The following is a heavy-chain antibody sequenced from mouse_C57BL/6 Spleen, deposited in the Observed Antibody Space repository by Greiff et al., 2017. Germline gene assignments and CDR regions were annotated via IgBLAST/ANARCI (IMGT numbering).Heavy chain of an antibody. J-gene: IGHJ3*01. CDR2: INPNNGGT. CDR1: GYTFTDYN. Sequence: VQLQQSGPELVKPGASVKMSCKASGYTFTDYNMHWVKQSHGKSLEWIGYINPNNGGTSYNQKFKGKAPLTVKKSSSTTYMELRSRTSEDSAVYYCSRLGDGYPFAYWGQGTLVTVSA. D-gene: IGHD2-3*01. CDR3: SRLGDGYPFAY. V-gene: IGHV1-22*01.